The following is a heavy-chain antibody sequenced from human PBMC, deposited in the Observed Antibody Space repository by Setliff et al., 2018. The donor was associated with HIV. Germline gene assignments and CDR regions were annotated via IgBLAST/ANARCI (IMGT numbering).Heavy chain of an antibody. CDR3: ARDPGYTSGSTFHFDY. V-gene: IGHV4-4*07. CDR1: GGSMSGYY. CDR2: IYSSGST. D-gene: IGHD5-18*01. Sequence: PSETLSLTRSVSGGSMSGYYWNWIRQPAGKGLEWIGRIYSSGSTNHNPSLKSRVTMSVDTSKNQFSLSLSSVTAADTAVYFCARDPGYTSGSTFHFDYWGQGTLVTVSS. J-gene: IGHJ4*02.